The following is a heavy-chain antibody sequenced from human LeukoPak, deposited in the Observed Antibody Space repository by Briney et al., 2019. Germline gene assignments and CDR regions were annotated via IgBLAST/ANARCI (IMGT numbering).Heavy chain of an antibody. CDR2: IYTSGST. V-gene: IGHV4-61*02. CDR1: GGSISSGSYY. J-gene: IGHJ6*03. CDR3: ARDRVGYYGSGFMDV. D-gene: IGHD3-10*01. Sequence: PSQTLSLTCTVSGGSISSGSYYWSWIRQPAGKGLEWIGRIYTSGSTNYNPSLKSRVTISVDTSKNQFSLKLSSVTAADTAVYYCARDRVGYYGSGFMDVWGKGTTVTISS.